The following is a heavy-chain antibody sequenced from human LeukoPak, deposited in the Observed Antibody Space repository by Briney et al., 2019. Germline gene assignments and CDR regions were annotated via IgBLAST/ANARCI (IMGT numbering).Heavy chain of an antibody. CDR2: INHSGST. J-gene: IGHJ4*02. D-gene: IGHD2-8*01. V-gene: IGHV4-34*01. CDR3: ARFSSYCTNGVCGGNYFDY. Sequence: SETLSLTCAVYGGSFSGYYWSWICQPPGKGLEWLGEINHSGSTNYNPSLKSRVTISVDTSKNQFSLKLSSVTAADTAVYYCARFSSYCTNGVCGGNYFDYWGQGTLVTVSS. CDR1: GGSFSGYY.